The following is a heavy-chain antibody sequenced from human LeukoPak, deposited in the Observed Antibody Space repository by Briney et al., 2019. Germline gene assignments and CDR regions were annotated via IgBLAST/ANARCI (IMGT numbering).Heavy chain of an antibody. CDR3: ARAAYYDYVWGSYRYASPLDY. Sequence: ASVKVSCKASGYTFTSYGISWVRQAPGQGLEWMGWISAYNGNTNYAQKLQGRVTMTTDTSTSTAYMELRSLRSDDTAVCYCARAAYYDYVWGSYRYASPLDYWGQGTLVTVSS. D-gene: IGHD3-16*02. V-gene: IGHV1-18*01. CDR2: ISAYNGNT. CDR1: GYTFTSYG. J-gene: IGHJ4*02.